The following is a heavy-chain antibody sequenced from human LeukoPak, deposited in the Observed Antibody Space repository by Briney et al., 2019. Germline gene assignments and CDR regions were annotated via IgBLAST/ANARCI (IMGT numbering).Heavy chain of an antibody. J-gene: IGHJ4*02. CDR3: VKDTVYDILTGYFNFEY. V-gene: IGHV3-64D*06. CDR1: GFTFSSFV. CDR2: ISSNGRST. D-gene: IGHD3-9*01. Sequence: PGGSLRLSCSASGFTFSSFVMHRVRQAPGKGLKYVSAISSNGRSTSYADSVKGRFTISRDNSKNTLYLQMSSLRPEDTAVYYCVKDTVYDILTGYFNFEYWGQGTLVTVSS.